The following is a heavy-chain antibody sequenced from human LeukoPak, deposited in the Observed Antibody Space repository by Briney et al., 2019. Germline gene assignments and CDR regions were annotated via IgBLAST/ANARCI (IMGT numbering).Heavy chain of an antibody. CDR1: GGSISSSNW. CDR3: ARKKYYYGSGRLYYFDY. Sequence: SETLSLTCAVSGGSISSSNWWSWVRQPPGKGLEWIGEIYHSGSTNYNPSLKSRVTISVDKSKNQFSLKLSSVTAADTAVYYCARKKYYYGSGRLYYFDYWGQGTLVTVSS. V-gene: IGHV4-4*02. CDR2: IYHSGST. J-gene: IGHJ4*02. D-gene: IGHD3-10*01.